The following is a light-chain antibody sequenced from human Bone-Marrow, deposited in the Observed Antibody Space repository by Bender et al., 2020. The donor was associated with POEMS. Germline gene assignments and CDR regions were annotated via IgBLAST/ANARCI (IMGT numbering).Light chain of an antibody. CDR3: CSYTGIYTFV. Sequence: QSALTQPPSVSGSPGQSVTISCTGSSSDFDAHNSVSWYQQRPGKAPKLITYDVRRRPSGVPDRFSGSRSGNTSSLTISALPPEDEADYYCCSYTGIYTFVFGTGTKVTVL. CDR2: DVR. CDR1: SSDFDAHNS. J-gene: IGLJ1*01. V-gene: IGLV2-11*01.